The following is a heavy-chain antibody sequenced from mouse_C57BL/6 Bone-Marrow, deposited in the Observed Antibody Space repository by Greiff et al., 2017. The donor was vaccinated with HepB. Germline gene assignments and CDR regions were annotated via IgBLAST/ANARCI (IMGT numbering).Heavy chain of an antibody. V-gene: IGHV1-55*01. CDR2: IYPGSGST. Sequence: VQLQQPGAELVKPGASVKMSCKASGYTFTSYWLTWVKQRPGQGLEWIGDIYPGSGSTNYNEKFKSNATLTVDTSFSTAYMQLSSLTSEDSAVYYCARKYYGSSYVTFYTMDYWGQGTSVTVSS. D-gene: IGHD1-1*01. CDR3: ARKYYGSSYVTFYTMDY. J-gene: IGHJ4*01. CDR1: GYTFTSYW.